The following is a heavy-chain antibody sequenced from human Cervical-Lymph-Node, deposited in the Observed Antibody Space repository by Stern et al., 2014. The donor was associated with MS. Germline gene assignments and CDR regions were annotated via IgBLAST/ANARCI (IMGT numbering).Heavy chain of an antibody. J-gene: IGHJ5*01. CDR2: IDYSGST. V-gene: IGHV4-59*01. CDR3: ARALRNAYTWFDP. D-gene: IGHD2-2*01. CDR1: GGSIYNYY. Sequence: QVQLQESGPGLVKPSENLSLTCTVSGGSIYNYYWTWIRQPPGKGLEWIGHIDYSGSTNYNPSLESRVTMSVDSSKNEFSLILTSVTAADTAVYYCARALRNAYTWFDPWGQGTLVTVSS.